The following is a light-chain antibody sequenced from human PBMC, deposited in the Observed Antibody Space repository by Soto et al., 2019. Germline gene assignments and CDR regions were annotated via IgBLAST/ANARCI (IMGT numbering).Light chain of an antibody. J-gene: IGLJ3*02. CDR2: DVR. CDR1: TSDVGSYNY. V-gene: IGLV2-11*01. CDR3: CSYAGSYVWV. Sequence: QSALTQPRSVSGSPGQPVSISCTGTTSDVGSYNYVSWYQQHPGKAPRLMIYDVRKRPSGVPDRFSGSKSGNTASLTISGLRAEDEADYYCCSYAGSYVWVFGGGTKVTVL.